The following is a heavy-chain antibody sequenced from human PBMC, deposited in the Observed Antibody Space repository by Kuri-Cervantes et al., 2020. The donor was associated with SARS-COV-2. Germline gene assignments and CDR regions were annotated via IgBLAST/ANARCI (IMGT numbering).Heavy chain of an antibody. CDR2: INSDGSST. Sequence: GGSLTLACAAAGFTFSIDWMHWVRHAPGKWLVWVSRINSDGSSTSYADSVKGRFTISRDNAKNTQYLQMNSLRAEDTAVYYCARLRVAAAGDPWGQGTLVTVSS. CDR1: GFTFSIDW. D-gene: IGHD6-13*01. J-gene: IGHJ5*02. V-gene: IGHV3-74*01. CDR3: ARLRVAAAGDP.